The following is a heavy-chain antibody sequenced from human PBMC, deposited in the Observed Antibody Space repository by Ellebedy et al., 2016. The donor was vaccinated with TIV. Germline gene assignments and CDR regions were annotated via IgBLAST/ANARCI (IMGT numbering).Heavy chain of an antibody. Sequence: ASVKVSXKASGYTFTSYGISWVRQAPGQGLEWMGWISAYNGNTNYAQKLQGRVTMTTDTSTSTAYMELRGLRSDDTAVYYCARDRYCSGGSCYRGKFDYWGQGTLVTVSS. CDR1: GYTFTSYG. CDR2: ISAYNGNT. D-gene: IGHD2-15*01. V-gene: IGHV1-18*01. CDR3: ARDRYCSGGSCYRGKFDY. J-gene: IGHJ4*02.